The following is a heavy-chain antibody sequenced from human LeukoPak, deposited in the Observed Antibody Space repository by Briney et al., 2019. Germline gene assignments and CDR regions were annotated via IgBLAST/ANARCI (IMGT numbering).Heavy chain of an antibody. CDR2: ISSSGSTI. D-gene: IGHD6-19*01. Sequence: QPGGSLRLSCAASGFTFSSYEMNWVRQAPGKGLEWVSYISSSGSTIYYADSVKGRFTISRDNAKNSLYLQMNSLRAEDTAVYYCARDMVRGRAVAGTLDYWGQGTLVTVSS. J-gene: IGHJ4*02. CDR1: GFTFSSYE. V-gene: IGHV3-48*03. CDR3: ARDMVRGRAVAGTLDY.